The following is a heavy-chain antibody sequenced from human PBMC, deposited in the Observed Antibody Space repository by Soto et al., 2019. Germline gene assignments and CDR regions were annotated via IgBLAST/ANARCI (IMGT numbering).Heavy chain of an antibody. V-gene: IGHV3-74*01. Sequence: EVQLMESGGGLVQPGGSQRLSCTASEFTFSSYWMHWVRQAPGKGLEWLSRINRDGTDTSYADSVKDRFTVSRDNVKNTLYLQMDSLRVEDTAVYYCARRGQTAGLGYWGQGALVTVSS. J-gene: IGHJ4*02. CDR2: INRDGTDT. CDR3: ARRGQTAGLGY. CDR1: EFTFSSYW. D-gene: IGHD6-25*01.